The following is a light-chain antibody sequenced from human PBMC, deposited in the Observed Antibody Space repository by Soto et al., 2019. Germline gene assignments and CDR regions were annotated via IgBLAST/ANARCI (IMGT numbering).Light chain of an antibody. J-gene: IGKJ3*01. CDR1: QSVSSSY. Sequence: EIVLTQSPGILSLSPGDRATLSCRASQSVSSSYLAWYQQKPGQAPRFLIYGASIKTAGIPDRFSGSGSGTDFTLTISRLEPEDFAMHYCQQYGSSPLTFGPGTKVDLK. CDR2: GAS. CDR3: QQYGSSPLT. V-gene: IGKV3-20*01.